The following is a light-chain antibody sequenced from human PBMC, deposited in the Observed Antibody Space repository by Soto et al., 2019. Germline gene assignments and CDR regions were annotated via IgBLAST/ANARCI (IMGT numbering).Light chain of an antibody. CDR1: QDISNY. J-gene: IGKJ3*01. CDR2: DAS. V-gene: IGKV1-33*01. CDR3: QQYENLPFT. Sequence: DIQVTQSPASLSASVGDRVTITCQASQDISNYLNWYQHKPGKAPKLLIHDASKLETGVPSRFSGSGSGTYFTFVISNLQPEDFATYYCQQYENLPFTFGPGTKVDV.